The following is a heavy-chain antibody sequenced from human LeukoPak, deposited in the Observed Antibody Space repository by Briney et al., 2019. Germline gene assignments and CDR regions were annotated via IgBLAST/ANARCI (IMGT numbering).Heavy chain of an antibody. Sequence: GGSLRLSCAASGFTFDDYAMHWVRQAPGKGLEWVSGISWNSGSIGYADSVKGRFTISRDNAKNSLYLQMNSLGAEDTALYYCAKDTAGYSSTIDYWGQGTLVTVSS. J-gene: IGHJ4*02. CDR1: GFTFDDYA. V-gene: IGHV3-9*01. CDR2: ISWNSGSI. CDR3: AKDTAGYSSTIDY. D-gene: IGHD6-19*01.